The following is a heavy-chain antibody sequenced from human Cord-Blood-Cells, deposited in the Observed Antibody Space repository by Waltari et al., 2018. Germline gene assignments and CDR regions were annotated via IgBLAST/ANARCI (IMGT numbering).Heavy chain of an antibody. J-gene: IGHJ4*02. D-gene: IGHD6-19*01. CDR3: ARGQQWLAFDY. CDR2: IIPIFGTA. V-gene: IGHV1-69*01. CDR1: AGTFRSYA. Sequence: QVQLVQSGAEVKTPGSSVKVSCKASAGTFRSYAITCVRQAPGQGLEWMGGIIPIFGTANYAQKFQGRVTITADESTSTAYMELSSLRSEDTAVYYCARGQQWLAFDYWGQGTLVTVSS.